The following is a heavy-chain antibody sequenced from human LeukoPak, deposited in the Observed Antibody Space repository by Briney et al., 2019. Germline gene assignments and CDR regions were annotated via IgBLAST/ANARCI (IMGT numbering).Heavy chain of an antibody. J-gene: IGHJ5*02. V-gene: IGHV3-11*04. CDR3: ARGRSRYCSGSSCYGWFDP. D-gene: IGHD2-15*01. CDR1: GFTFSDYY. CDR2: ISSSGSTI. Sequence: GGSLRLSCAASGFTFSDYYMSWIRQAPGKGLEWVSYISSSGSTIYYADSVKGRFTISRDNAKNSLYLQMNSLRAEDTAVYYCARGRSRYCSGSSCYGWFDPWGQGTLVTVSS.